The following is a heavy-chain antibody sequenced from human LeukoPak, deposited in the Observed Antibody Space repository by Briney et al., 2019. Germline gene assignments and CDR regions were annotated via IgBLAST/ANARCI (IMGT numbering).Heavy chain of an antibody. CDR2: IKQDGSKK. D-gene: IGHD3-22*01. CDR1: GFTFSSYW. Sequence: GGSLRLSCAPSGFTFSSYWMSWVRQAPGKGLEWVANIKQDGSKKNYVDSVKGRFTISRDNAKNSLYLQMNSLRAEDTAVYYCATPLDYYDSSGYHQGGDWGQGTLVTVSS. J-gene: IGHJ4*02. CDR3: ATPLDYYDSSGYHQGGD. V-gene: IGHV3-7*03.